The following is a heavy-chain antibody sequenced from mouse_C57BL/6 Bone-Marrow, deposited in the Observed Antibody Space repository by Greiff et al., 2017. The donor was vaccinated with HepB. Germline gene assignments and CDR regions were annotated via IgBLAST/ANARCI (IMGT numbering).Heavy chain of an antibody. V-gene: IGHV3-8*01. J-gene: IGHJ1*03. CDR2: ISYSGST. D-gene: IGHD1-1*01. CDR3: ARSFYYGSRYWYFDV. CDR1: GYSITSDY. Sequence: EVKLQESGPGLAKPSQTLSLTCSVTGYSITSDYWNWIRKFPGNKLEYMGYISYSGSTYYNPSLKSRISITRDTSKNQYYLQLNSVTTEDTATYYCARSFYYGSRYWYFDVWGTGTTVTVSS.